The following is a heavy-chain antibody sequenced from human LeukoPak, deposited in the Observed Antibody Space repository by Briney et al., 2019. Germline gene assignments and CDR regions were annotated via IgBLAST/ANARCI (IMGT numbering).Heavy chain of an antibody. V-gene: IGHV1-18*01. CDR1: GYTFTRNG. D-gene: IGHD1-14*01. CDR3: ARVLGNPNWFDP. CDR2: ISIYNEIT. Sequence: GASVKVSCKASGYTFTRNGIGWVRQAPGQGLEWMGWISIYNEITTYAQTFQGRVTMTADTSTSTAYMELTTLRSDDTAVYYCARVLGNPNWFDPWGQGSLVTVSS. J-gene: IGHJ5*02.